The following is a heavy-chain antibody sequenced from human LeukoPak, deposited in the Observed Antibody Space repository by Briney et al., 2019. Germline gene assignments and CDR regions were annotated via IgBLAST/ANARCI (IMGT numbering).Heavy chain of an antibody. J-gene: IGHJ5*02. CDR3: ARGPLVVVVAATEYWFDP. CDR1: GFTFSSYS. Sequence: GGSLRLSCAASGFTFSSYSMNWVRQAPGKELEWVSSISSSSSYIYYADSVKGRFTISRDNAKNSLYLQMNSLRAEDTAVYYCARGPLVVVVAATEYWFDPWGQGTLVTVSS. CDR2: ISSSSSYI. V-gene: IGHV3-21*01. D-gene: IGHD2-15*01.